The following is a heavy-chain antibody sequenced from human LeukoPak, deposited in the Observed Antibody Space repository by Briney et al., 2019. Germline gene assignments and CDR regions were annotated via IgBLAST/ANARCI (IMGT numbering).Heavy chain of an antibody. J-gene: IGHJ6*02. CDR3: AKGFLEWLGDSMDV. V-gene: IGHV3-30*18. CDR1: GFTFSSYG. CDR2: ISYDGSNK. Sequence: GGSLRLSCAASGFTFSSYGMHWVRQAPGKGLEWVAVISYDGSNKYYADSVKGRFTISRDNSKNTLYLQMNSLRAEDTAVYYCAKGFLEWLGDSMDVWGQGTTVTVS. D-gene: IGHD3-3*01.